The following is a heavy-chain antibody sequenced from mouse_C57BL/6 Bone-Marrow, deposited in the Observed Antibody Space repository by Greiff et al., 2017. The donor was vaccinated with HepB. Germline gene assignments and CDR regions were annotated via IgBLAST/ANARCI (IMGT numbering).Heavy chain of an antibody. Sequence: VQLQQPGAELVKPGASVKLSCKASGYTFTSYWMQWVKQRPGQGLEWIGEIDPSDSYTNYNQKLKGKATLTVDTSSSTAYMQLSSLTSEDSAVYYCARGGGLRFDYWGQGTTLTVSS. CDR2: IDPSDSYT. CDR1: GYTFTSYW. V-gene: IGHV1-50*01. CDR3: ARGGGLRFDY. D-gene: IGHD2-4*01. J-gene: IGHJ2*01.